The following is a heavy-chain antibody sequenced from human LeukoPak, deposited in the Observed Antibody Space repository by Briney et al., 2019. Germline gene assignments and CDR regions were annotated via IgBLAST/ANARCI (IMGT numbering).Heavy chain of an antibody. CDR2: ISYDGSNK. CDR3: AEGHGYSYRAPDY. CDR1: GFTFSSYG. J-gene: IGHJ4*02. V-gene: IGHV3-30*18. D-gene: IGHD5-18*01. Sequence: GGSLRLSCAASGFTFSSYGMHWVRQAPGKGLEWVAVISYDGSNKYYADSVKGRFTISRDNSKNTLYLQMNSLRAEDAAVYYCAEGHGYSYRAPDYWGQGTLVTVSS.